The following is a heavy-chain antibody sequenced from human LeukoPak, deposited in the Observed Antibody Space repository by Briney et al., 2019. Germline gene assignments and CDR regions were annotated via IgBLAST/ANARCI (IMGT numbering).Heavy chain of an antibody. V-gene: IGHV1-2*02. CDR3: ARDVAVAGIMKL. CDR2: INPNSGGT. J-gene: IGHJ4*02. Sequence: ASVKVSCEASGYTFTGYYMHWVRQAPGQGLEWMGWINPNSGGTNYAQKFQGRVTMTRDTSISTAYMELSRLRPDDTAVYYCARDVAVAGIMKLWGQGTLVTVSS. CDR1: GYTFTGYY. D-gene: IGHD6-19*01.